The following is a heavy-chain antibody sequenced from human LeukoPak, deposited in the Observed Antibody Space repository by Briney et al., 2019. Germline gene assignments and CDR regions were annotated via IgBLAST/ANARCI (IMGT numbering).Heavy chain of an antibody. CDR3: ARQTAMGRSGDY. Sequence: GESLKISCKASGYSFTSSWIGWVRQMPGKGLEWMGIIDPSDSETRYTPSFQGHVTISADKSLTTAYLQWNSLKASDTAMYYCARQTAMGRSGDYWGQGTLVAVSS. CDR2: IDPSDSET. D-gene: IGHD5-18*01. J-gene: IGHJ4*02. CDR1: GYSFTSSW. V-gene: IGHV5-51*01.